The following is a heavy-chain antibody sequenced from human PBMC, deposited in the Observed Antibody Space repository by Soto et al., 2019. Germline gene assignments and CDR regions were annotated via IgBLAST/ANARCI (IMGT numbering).Heavy chain of an antibody. Sequence: SVKVSCKASGGTFSSYAISWVRQAPGQGLEWMGGIIPIFGTANYAQKFQGRVTITADESTSTAYMELSSLRSEDTAVYYCARDEYYYDSSGYSPDYWGQGTLVTVSS. D-gene: IGHD3-22*01. V-gene: IGHV1-69*13. J-gene: IGHJ4*02. CDR2: IIPIFGTA. CDR3: ARDEYYYDSSGYSPDY. CDR1: GGTFSSYA.